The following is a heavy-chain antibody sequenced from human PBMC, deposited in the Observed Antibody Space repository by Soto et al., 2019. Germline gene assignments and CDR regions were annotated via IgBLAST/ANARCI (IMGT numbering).Heavy chain of an antibody. V-gene: IGHV4-59*08. Sequence: PSETLSLTCTVSGCSISSYYWSWIRQPPGKGLEWIGYIYYSGSTNYNPSLKSRVTISVDTSKNQFSLKLSSVTAADTAVYYCARHVSTVTTFDYWGQGTLVTVSS. CDR1: GCSISSYY. D-gene: IGHD4-17*01. CDR3: ARHVSTVTTFDY. CDR2: IYYSGST. J-gene: IGHJ4*02.